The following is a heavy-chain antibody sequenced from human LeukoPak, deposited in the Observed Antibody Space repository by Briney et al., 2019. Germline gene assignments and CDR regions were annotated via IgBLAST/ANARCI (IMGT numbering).Heavy chain of an antibody. Sequence: SETLSLTCTVSGGSISSYYWSWIRQPPGKGLEWIGYIYYSGSTNYNPSLKSRVTISVDTSKNQFSLKLSSVTAADTAVYYCARAQGGEWFDPWGQGTLVTVSS. J-gene: IGHJ5*02. D-gene: IGHD3-10*01. CDR1: GGSISSYY. CDR2: IYYSGST. V-gene: IGHV4-59*01. CDR3: ARAQGGEWFDP.